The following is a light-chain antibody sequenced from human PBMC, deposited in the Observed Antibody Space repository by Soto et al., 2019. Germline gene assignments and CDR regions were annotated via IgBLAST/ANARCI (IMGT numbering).Light chain of an antibody. Sequence: EVVMTQSPASLSASPGERVTLSCRASQNIRSSLAWYQQRPGQAPRLLIYGASTRATGIPARFSGSGSGTDFTLTISGLQSEDFAVYYCQQRSNWPWTFGQGTKVDIK. CDR1: QNIRSS. CDR3: QQRSNWPWT. V-gene: IGKV3-15*01. CDR2: GAS. J-gene: IGKJ1*01.